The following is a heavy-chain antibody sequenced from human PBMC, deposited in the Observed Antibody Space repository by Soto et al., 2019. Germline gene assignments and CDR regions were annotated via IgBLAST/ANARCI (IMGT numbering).Heavy chain of an antibody. CDR1: GPTFSAYG. Sequence: HPGGSLRLSCAGSGPTFSAYGMHWVRQAPGKGLEWVAVISFDGSKQYYADSVRGRFTISRDNFKSMLYLQMSSLRAEDTGVYYCATAPVPYFYGMDVWGQGTTVTVSS. J-gene: IGHJ6*02. V-gene: IGHV3-30*03. D-gene: IGHD2-21*01. CDR3: ATAPVPYFYGMDV. CDR2: ISFDGSKQ.